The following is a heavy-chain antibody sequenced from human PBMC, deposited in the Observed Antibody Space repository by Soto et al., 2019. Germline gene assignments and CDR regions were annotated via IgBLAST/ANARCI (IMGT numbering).Heavy chain of an antibody. Sequence: GGSLRLSCAASGFTFSSYSMNWVRQAPGKGLEWVSSISSSSSYIYYADSVKGRFTISRDNAKNSLYLQMNSLRAEDMAVYYCARDYEYCSSTSCYYYYSMDVWGKGTTVTVSS. CDR1: GFTFSSYS. J-gene: IGHJ6*03. CDR3: ARDYEYCSSTSCYYYYSMDV. CDR2: ISSSSSYI. V-gene: IGHV3-21*01. D-gene: IGHD2-2*01.